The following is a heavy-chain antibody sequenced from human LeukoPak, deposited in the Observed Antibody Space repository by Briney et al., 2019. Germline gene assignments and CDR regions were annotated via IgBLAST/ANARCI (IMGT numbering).Heavy chain of an antibody. CDR3: ARENPTYYYDSRVFDY. J-gene: IGHJ4*02. CDR1: GGSISSYF. Sequence: PSETLSLTCTVSGGSISSYFWSWIRQPPGKVLESIGYIHYSGSTNYNPSLKSRVTISVDTSKNQFSLNLSSVTAADTAVYYCARENPTYYYDSRVFDYWGQGTLVTVSS. D-gene: IGHD3-22*01. CDR2: IHYSGST. V-gene: IGHV4-59*01.